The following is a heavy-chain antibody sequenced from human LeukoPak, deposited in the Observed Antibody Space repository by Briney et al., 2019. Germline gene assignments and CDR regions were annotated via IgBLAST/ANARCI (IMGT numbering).Heavy chain of an antibody. D-gene: IGHD6-19*01. V-gene: IGHV1-46*01. CDR3: ARRIAVAGTGAFDI. Sequence: KPGASVTVSCTASGYTFTSYYMHWVRQAPGQGLEWMGIINPSGGSTSYAQKFQGRVTMTRDMSTSTVYMELSSLRSEDTAVYYCARRIAVAGTGAFDIWGQGTMVTVSS. CDR2: INPSGGST. CDR1: GYTFTSYY. J-gene: IGHJ3*02.